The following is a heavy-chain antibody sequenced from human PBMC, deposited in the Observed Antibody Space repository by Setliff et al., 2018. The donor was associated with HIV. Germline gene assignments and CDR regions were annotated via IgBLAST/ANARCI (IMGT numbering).Heavy chain of an antibody. J-gene: IGHJ4*02. CDR2: ISGNSGAV. CDR1: GFTFSSYS. CDR3: ARESDAFDY. D-gene: IGHD2-8*01. Sequence: PGGSLRLSCAASGFTFSSYSMNWVRQAPGKGLEWVSFISGNSGAVTYADSVKGRFTISRDNARNSLYLQLNSLRAEDTAVYYCARESDAFDYWGQGTLVTVSS. V-gene: IGHV3-48*01.